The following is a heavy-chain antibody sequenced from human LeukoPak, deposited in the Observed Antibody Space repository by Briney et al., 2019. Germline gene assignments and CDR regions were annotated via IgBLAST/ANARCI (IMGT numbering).Heavy chain of an antibody. CDR3: ARRRAATTIYHYSMDF. CDR1: GYSFTNYW. D-gene: IGHD5/OR15-5a*01. V-gene: IGHV5-51*01. J-gene: IGHJ6*02. Sequence: GESLKISCKGSGYSFTNYWIGWVRQMPGKGLEWMGIIYPGDSDTRYSPSFQGQVTISVDKSITTAYLQWRSLKASDTATYYCARRRAATTIYHYSMDFWGHGTTVIVSS. CDR2: IYPGDSDT.